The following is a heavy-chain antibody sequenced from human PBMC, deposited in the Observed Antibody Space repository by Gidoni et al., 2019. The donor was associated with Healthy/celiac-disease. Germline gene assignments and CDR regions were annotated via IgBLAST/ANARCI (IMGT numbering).Heavy chain of an antibody. CDR1: GVSISRGDYY. J-gene: IGHJ4*02. D-gene: IGHD2-2*01. V-gene: IGHV4-30-4*01. CDR2: IYYSGST. Sequence: QVQLQESGPGLVKPSQTLSLTCTVSGVSISRGDYYWIWIRQPPGKGMEWIGYIYYSGSTYYNPSLKSRVTIAVDTSKNQFSLKLSSVTAADTAVYYCARGGVDGVVVQAARLFDYWGQGTLVTVSS. CDR3: ARGGVDGVVVQAARLFDY.